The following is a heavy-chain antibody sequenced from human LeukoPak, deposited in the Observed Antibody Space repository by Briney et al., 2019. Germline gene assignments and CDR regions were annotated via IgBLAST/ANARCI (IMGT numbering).Heavy chain of an antibody. Sequence: ASVKVSCKASGYTFTTYAMNWVRQAPGQGLEWMGWINTNTGNPTYAQGLTGRFVFSLDTSVSTAYLQISSLKAEDTAVYYCAIWYCSGGRCYSNARTFDYWGQGTRVSVSS. V-gene: IGHV7-4-1*02. CDR1: GYTFTTYA. CDR3: AIWYCSGGRCYSNARTFDY. J-gene: IGHJ4*02. D-gene: IGHD2-15*01. CDR2: INTNTGNP.